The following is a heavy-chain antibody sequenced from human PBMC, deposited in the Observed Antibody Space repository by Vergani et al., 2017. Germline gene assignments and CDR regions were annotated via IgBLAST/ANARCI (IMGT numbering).Heavy chain of an antibody. CDR1: GDSISSGVYY. D-gene: IGHD6-19*01. J-gene: IGHJ4*02. CDR3: ARLGEYSSGWYPFDY. CDR2: IYSTGST. Sequence: QVQLQESGPGLVKPSQTLSLTCSVSGDSISSGVYYWNWIRQHPGKGLEWIGYIYSTGSTHHNPSLRRRINMSVDTSKNQFSLKLSSVTAADTAVYYCARLGEYSSGWYPFDYWGQGTLVTVSS. V-gene: IGHV4-30-4*01.